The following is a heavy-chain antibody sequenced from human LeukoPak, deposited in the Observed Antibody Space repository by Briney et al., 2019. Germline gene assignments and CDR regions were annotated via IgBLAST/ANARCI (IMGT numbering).Heavy chain of an antibody. V-gene: IGHV3-23*01. D-gene: IGHD3-10*01. Sequence: GGSLRLSCAASGFTLSSYAMSWVRQGPGKGLEWVSTISDGGSFTYYADSVKGRFTISRDNSKNTLFLQMNTLRAEDTAVYYCAKSRGSGSNMARGVNFDYWGQGTLVTVSS. CDR2: ISDGGSFT. CDR3: AKSRGSGSNMARGVNFDY. CDR1: GFTLSSYA. J-gene: IGHJ4*02.